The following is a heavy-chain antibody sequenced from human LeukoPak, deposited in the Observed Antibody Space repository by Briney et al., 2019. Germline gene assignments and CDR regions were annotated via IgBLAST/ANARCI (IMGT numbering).Heavy chain of an antibody. CDR3: AKDTAHSGSYSHFDY. J-gene: IGHJ4*02. CDR1: GYTFTSYG. D-gene: IGHD1-26*01. V-gene: IGHV1-18*01. Sequence: ASVKVSCKASGYTFTSYGISWVRQAPGQGLEWMGWISAYNGNTNYAQKLQGRVTMTTDTSTSTAYMELRSLRSDDTALYYCAKDTAHSGSYSHFDYWGQGTLVTVSS. CDR2: ISAYNGNT.